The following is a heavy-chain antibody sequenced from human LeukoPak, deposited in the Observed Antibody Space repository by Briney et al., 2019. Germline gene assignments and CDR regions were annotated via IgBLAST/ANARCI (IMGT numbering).Heavy chain of an antibody. Sequence: SETLSLTCTVSGYSISSGYYWGWIRQPPGKGLEWIGRIYTSGSTNYNPSLKSRVTMSVDTSKNQFSLKLSSVTAADTAVYYCARDLGGYAVDYWGQGTLVTVSS. J-gene: IGHJ4*02. CDR1: GYSISSGYY. CDR3: ARDLGGYAVDY. CDR2: IYTSGST. D-gene: IGHD5-12*01. V-gene: IGHV4-38-2*02.